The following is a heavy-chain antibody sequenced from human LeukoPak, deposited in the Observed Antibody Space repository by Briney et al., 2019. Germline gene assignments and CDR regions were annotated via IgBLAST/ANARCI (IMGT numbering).Heavy chain of an antibody. V-gene: IGHV4-4*02. CDR2: IYHSGST. D-gene: IGHD6-13*01. J-gene: IGHJ6*04. Sequence: PSETLSLTCAVSGGSISSSNWWSWVRQPPGKGLEWIGEIYHSGSTNYNPSLKSRVTISVDTSKNQFSLKLSSVPAAATAVSYCARDSSRSWDALGYYYYYGMDVWGEGTTVTVSS. CDR1: GGSISSSNW. CDR3: ARDSSRSWDALGYYYYYGMDV.